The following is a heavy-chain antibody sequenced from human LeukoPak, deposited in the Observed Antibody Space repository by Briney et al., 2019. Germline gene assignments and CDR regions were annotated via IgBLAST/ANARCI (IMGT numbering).Heavy chain of an antibody. Sequence: SVKVSCKASGGTFSSYAISWVRQAPGQGLEWMGGIIPIFGTANYAQKLQGRVTITADESTSTAYMELSSLRSEDTAVYYCARAKGGGIVGATGAFDIWGQGTMVTVSS. CDR1: GGTFSSYA. CDR3: ARAKGGGIVGATGAFDI. D-gene: IGHD1-26*01. V-gene: IGHV1-69*13. J-gene: IGHJ3*02. CDR2: IIPIFGTA.